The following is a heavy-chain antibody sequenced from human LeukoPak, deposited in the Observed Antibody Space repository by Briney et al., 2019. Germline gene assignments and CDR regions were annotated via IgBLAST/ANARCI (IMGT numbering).Heavy chain of an antibody. CDR1: GYTFTSYG. J-gene: IGHJ5*02. CDR2: ISAYNGNT. V-gene: IGHV1-18*01. D-gene: IGHD6-19*01. Sequence: GASVKVSCKASGYTFTSYGISWVRQAPGQGLEWMGWISAYNGNTNYAQKLQGRDTMTTDTSTSTAYMELRSLRSDDTAVYYCARAGGGYIAVAEKDPRFDPWGQGTLVTVSS. CDR3: ARAGGGYIAVAEKDPRFDP.